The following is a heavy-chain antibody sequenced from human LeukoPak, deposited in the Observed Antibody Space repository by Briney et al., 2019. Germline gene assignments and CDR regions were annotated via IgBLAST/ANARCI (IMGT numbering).Heavy chain of an antibody. CDR3: ARGLGKAFAPDY. CDR2: MNPNSGNT. Sequence: GASVKVSCKASGYTFTGYDINWVRQATGQGLEWMGWMNPNSGNTGYAQKFQGRVTMTRNTSISTAYMELSSLRSEDTAVYYCARGLGKAFAPDYWGQGTLVTVSS. CDR1: GYTFTGYD. J-gene: IGHJ4*02. V-gene: IGHV1-8*01. D-gene: IGHD4-23*01.